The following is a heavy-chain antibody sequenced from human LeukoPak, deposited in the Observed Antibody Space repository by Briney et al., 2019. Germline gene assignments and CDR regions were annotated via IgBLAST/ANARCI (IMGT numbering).Heavy chain of an antibody. CDR2: IYRDGST. CDR1: AFXISDNF. CDR3: ARDSSGTQVFDL. D-gene: IGHD6-19*01. V-gene: IGHV3-53*01. J-gene: IGHJ4*02. Sequence: GGSLRLSCAASAFXISDNFINWVRQAPGKGPEWVSLIYRDGSTYYADSVKGRFTISRDNSKNTLYLQMNSLSAEDTAVYYCARDSSGTQVFDLWGPGTLVTVSS.